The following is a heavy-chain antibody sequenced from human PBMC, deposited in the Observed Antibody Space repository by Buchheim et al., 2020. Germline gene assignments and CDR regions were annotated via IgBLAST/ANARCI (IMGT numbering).Heavy chain of an antibody. CDR2: IYYSGST. D-gene: IGHD6-13*01. CDR3: ARERDTDSWYYAHGWFDP. V-gene: IGHV4-30-4*01. J-gene: IGHJ5*02. Sequence: QVQLQESGPGLVKPSQTLSLTCTVSGGSISSADYCWTWIRQSPGKGLEWIGYIYYSGSTYYNPSLKSRVTISVDTSKNQFSLKLSSVTAADTAVYYCARERDTDSWYYAHGWFDPWGQGTL. CDR1: GGSISSADYC.